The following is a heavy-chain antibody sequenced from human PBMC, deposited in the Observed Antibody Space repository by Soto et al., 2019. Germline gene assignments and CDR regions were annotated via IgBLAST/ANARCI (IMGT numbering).Heavy chain of an antibody. CDR1: GDSVSSNSAA. Sequence: SQTLSLTCAISGDSVSSNSAAWNWIRQSPSRGLEWLGRTYYRSKWYNDYAVSVKSRITINPDTSKNQFSLQLNSVTPEDTAVYYCAGDPGYCTNGVCYIGYYFDYWGQGTLVTVSS. D-gene: IGHD2-8*01. CDR3: AGDPGYCTNGVCYIGYYFDY. CDR2: TYYRSKWYN. V-gene: IGHV6-1*01. J-gene: IGHJ4*02.